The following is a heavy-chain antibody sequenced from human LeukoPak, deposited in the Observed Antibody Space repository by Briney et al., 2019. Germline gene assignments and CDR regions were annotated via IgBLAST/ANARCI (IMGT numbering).Heavy chain of an antibody. V-gene: IGHV3-23*01. Sequence: GGSLRLSCAASGFPFSTYAMNWVRQAPGKGLEWVPVITGSGGFTQYADSVKGRFTISRDNSKNTVYLQTNSLRVEDTALYYCVRSLDYWGQGTLVTVSS. J-gene: IGHJ4*02. CDR1: GFPFSTYA. CDR3: VRSLDY. CDR2: ITGSGGFT.